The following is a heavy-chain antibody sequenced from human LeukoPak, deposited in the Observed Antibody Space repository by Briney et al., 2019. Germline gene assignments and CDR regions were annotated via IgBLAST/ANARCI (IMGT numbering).Heavy chain of an antibody. D-gene: IGHD3-10*01. Sequence: PGGSLRLSCAASGFTFSSYGMSWVRQAPGRGLEWVSAISTTGGTTYYADSVRGRFTISRDNSKNTLYLQMNSLRAEDTAVYYCARERYGSGSYYYMDVWGKGTTVTISS. J-gene: IGHJ6*03. V-gene: IGHV3-23*01. CDR1: GFTFSSYG. CDR2: ISTTGGTT. CDR3: ARERYGSGSYYYMDV.